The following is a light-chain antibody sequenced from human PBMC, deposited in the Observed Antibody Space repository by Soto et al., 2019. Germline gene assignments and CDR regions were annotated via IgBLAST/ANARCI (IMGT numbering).Light chain of an antibody. CDR3: CSYTSSTTLYV. Sequence: QSALTQPASVSGSPGQSITTSCTGTSSDIGAYNFVSWYQQHPGKAPKVLIYEGTKRPSGVSNRFSGSKSGNTASLTISGLQAEDEADYYCCSYTSSTTLYVFGSGTKVTVL. CDR2: EGT. V-gene: IGLV2-14*01. CDR1: SSDIGAYNF. J-gene: IGLJ1*01.